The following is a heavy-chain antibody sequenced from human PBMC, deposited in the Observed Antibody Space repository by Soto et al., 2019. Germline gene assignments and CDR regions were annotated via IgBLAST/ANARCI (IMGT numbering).Heavy chain of an antibody. CDR1: GYTFTSYG. V-gene: IGHV1-18*01. J-gene: IGHJ4*02. CDR2: ISAYNGNT. Sequence: QVQLVQSGAEVKKPGASVKVSCKASGYTFTSYGISWVRQATGQGLEWMGWISAYNGNTNYAQKLQGRVTMTTDTSTSTAYMELRSLRSDDTAVYYCARFAPGYCSSTSCSDFDYWGQGTLVTVSS. CDR3: ARFAPGYCSSTSCSDFDY. D-gene: IGHD2-2*01.